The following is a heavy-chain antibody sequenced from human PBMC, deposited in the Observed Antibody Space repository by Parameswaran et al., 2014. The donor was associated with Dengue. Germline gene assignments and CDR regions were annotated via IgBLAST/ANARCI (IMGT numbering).Heavy chain of an antibody. J-gene: IGHJ5*02. Sequence: WVRQAPGQGLEWMGGFIPIFGTSNYARKFQGRVTITADESTSTAYMELSSLTSQDSAVYYCAARVSPLGYCGSSTCYRLDPWGQGTLVTVSS. CDR3: AARVSPLGYCGSSTCYRLDP. D-gene: IGHD5-12*01. CDR2: FIPIFGTS. V-gene: IGHV1-69*01.